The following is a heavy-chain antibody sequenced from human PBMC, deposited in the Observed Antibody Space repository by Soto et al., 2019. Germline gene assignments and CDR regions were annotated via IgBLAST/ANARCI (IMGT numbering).Heavy chain of an antibody. CDR3: ARRAISGTFHFDS. J-gene: IGHJ4*02. CDR1: GFTFSSHA. Sequence: EVQLLESGGGLVQPGVSLTLSCEASGFTFSSHAMSWVRQAPGEGLEWVSSIGTTFGTHYADSVKGRFTISRDNSRNTVYLEMNSLRVDDTAVFYCARRAISGTFHFDSWGQGTLVTVSS. V-gene: IGHV3-23*01. D-gene: IGHD1-1*01. CDR2: IGTTFGT.